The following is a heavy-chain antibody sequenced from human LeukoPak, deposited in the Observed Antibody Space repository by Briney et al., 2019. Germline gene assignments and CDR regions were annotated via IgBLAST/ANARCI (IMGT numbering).Heavy chain of an antibody. V-gene: IGHV3-9*01. CDR2: VSWNSGSI. Sequence: GRSLRLSCAASGLNFDNYAMHWVRQAPGKGLEWVSGVSWNSGSIDYADSVKGRFTVSRDNAKNSLYLQMNSLRAEDAAVYYCAKDREVGRVIVVDCGFDSWGQGTLVTVSS. CDR3: AKDREVGRVIVVDCGFDS. CDR1: GLNFDNYA. D-gene: IGHD3-22*01. J-gene: IGHJ5*01.